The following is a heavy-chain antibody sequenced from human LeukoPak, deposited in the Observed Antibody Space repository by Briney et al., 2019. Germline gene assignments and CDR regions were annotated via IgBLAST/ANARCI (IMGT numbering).Heavy chain of an antibody. V-gene: IGHV3-43*02. CDR1: GFTFDDYA. J-gene: IGHJ4*02. CDR3: AKDSLKYYGSGSYSGIDY. CDR2: ISGDGGST. D-gene: IGHD3-10*01. Sequence: GGSLRLSCAASGFTFDDYAMHWVRQAPGKGLEWVPLISGDGGSTFYADSVKGRFTISRDNSKNSLYLQMNSLRTEDTALYYCAKDSLKYYGSGSYSGIDYWGQGSLVTVSS.